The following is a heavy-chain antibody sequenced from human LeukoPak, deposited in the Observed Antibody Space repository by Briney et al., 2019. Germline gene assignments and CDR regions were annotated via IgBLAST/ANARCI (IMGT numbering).Heavy chain of an antibody. D-gene: IGHD6-19*01. Sequence: GSSVKVSCKASGGTFSSYAISWVRQAPGQGLEWMGGIIPIFGTANYAQKFQGRVTITTDESTSTAYMELSSLRSEDTAGYYCARGAVAGTVDWFDPWGQGTLVTVSS. V-gene: IGHV1-69*05. J-gene: IGHJ5*02. CDR3: ARGAVAGTVDWFDP. CDR1: GGTFSSYA. CDR2: IIPIFGTA.